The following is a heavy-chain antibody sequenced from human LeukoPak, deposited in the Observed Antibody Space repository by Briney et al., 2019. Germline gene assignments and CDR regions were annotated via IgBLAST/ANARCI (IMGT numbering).Heavy chain of an antibody. D-gene: IGHD3-3*01. CDR1: GGSISSGSYY. Sequence: SETLSLTCTVSGGSISSGSYYWSWIRQPAGKGLEWIGRIYTSGSTNYNPSLKSRVTISVDTSKNQFSLKLSSVTAADTAVYYCARVRIQSFLEWLSAFDIWGQGTMVTVS. CDR3: ARVRIQSFLEWLSAFDI. V-gene: IGHV4-61*02. J-gene: IGHJ3*02. CDR2: IYTSGST.